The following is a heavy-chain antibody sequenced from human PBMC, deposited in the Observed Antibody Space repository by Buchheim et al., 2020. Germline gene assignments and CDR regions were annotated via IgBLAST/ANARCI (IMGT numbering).Heavy chain of an antibody. CDR3: ARGAMHSRYSGSYRY. CDR1: GGSFSGYY. J-gene: IGHJ4*02. D-gene: IGHD1-26*01. CDR2: INHSGST. V-gene: IGHV4-34*01. Sequence: QVQLQQWGAGLLKPSETLPLPCAVYGGSFSGYYWSWIRQPPGKGLEWIGEINHSGSTNYNPSLKSRVTISVDTSKNQFSLKLSSVTAADTAVYYCARGAMHSRYSGSYRYWGQGTL.